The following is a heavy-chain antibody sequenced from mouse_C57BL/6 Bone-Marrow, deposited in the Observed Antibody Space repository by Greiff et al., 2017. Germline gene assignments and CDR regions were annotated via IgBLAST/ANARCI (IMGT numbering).Heavy chain of an antibody. Sequence: QVQLQQSGAELVRPGASVTLSCKASGYTFTDYEMHWVKQTPVHGLEWIGAIDPETGGTAYNQKFKGKAILTADKSSSTAYMELRSLTSEDSAVYFCARRGLLRPRDYWGQGTSVTVSS. V-gene: IGHV1-15*01. CDR3: ARRGLLRPRDY. D-gene: IGHD1-2*01. J-gene: IGHJ4*01. CDR2: IDPETGGT. CDR1: GYTFTDYE.